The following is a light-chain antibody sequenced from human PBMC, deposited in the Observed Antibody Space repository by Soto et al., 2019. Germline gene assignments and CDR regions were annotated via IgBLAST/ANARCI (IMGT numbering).Light chain of an antibody. V-gene: IGLV2-11*01. CDR1: ASDVGGYSY. CDR3: CSYAGSYTFV. J-gene: IGLJ1*01. CDR2: DVS. Sequence: ALTQPRSVSGSPGQSVTISCTGTASDVGGYSYVSWYQQHPGKVPKLIIYDVSKWPSGVPDRFSGSKSGNTASLTISGLQAEDEGDYYCCSYAGSYTFVFGTGTRSPS.